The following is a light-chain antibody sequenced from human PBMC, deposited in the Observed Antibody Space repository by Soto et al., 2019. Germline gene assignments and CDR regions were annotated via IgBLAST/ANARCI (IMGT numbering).Light chain of an antibody. CDR1: QSITAR. Sequence: EIVMTQSPATLSVSPGERATLSCRARQSITARLGWYRQSPGQAPRLLIYGGSNRATGVPARFSGSGSGTEFTLTISSLQSEDFAVYYCQQYNTWRSITFGQGTRLEIK. CDR2: GGS. V-gene: IGKV3-15*01. CDR3: QQYNTWRSIT. J-gene: IGKJ5*01.